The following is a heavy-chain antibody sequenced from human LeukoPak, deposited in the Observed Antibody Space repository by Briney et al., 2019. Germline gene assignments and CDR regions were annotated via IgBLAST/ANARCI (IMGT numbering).Heavy chain of an antibody. CDR1: GFTFSSYA. CDR3: AKVGRGSYPRRVYFDY. D-gene: IGHD1-26*01. CDR2: ISGSGGST. Sequence: TGWSLRLSCAASGFTFSSYAMSWVRQAPGKGLEWVSAISGSGGSTYYADSVKGRFTISRDNSKNTLYLQMNSLRAEDTAVYYCAKVGRGSYPRRVYFDYWGQGTLVTVSS. V-gene: IGHV3-23*01. J-gene: IGHJ4*02.